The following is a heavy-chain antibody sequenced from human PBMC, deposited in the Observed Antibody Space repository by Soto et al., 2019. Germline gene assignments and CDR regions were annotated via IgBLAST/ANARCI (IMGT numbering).Heavy chain of an antibody. CDR2: ISAYNGNT. CDR3: ARSSGYSYGFDY. J-gene: IGHJ4*02. V-gene: IGHV1-18*01. Sequence: ASVKVSCKASGGTFSSYAISWVRQAPGQGLEWMGWISAYNGNTNYAQKLKGRVTMTTDTSTSTAYMELRSLRSDDTAVYYCARSSGYSYGFDYWGQGTLVTVSS. D-gene: IGHD5-18*01. CDR1: GGTFSSYA.